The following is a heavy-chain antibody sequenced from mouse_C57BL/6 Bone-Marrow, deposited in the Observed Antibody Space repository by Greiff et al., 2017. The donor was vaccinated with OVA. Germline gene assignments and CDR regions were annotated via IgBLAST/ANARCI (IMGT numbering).Heavy chain of an antibody. V-gene: IGHV3-3*01. CDR2: TFYSGIT. Sequence: EVMLVESGPSLVRPSQTLSLTCTVTGFSINSDCYWIWIRQFPGNKLEYIGYTFYSGITYYNPSLESRTYITRDTSKNQFSLKLSSVTTEDTATYYCARDPTTVVAHWYFDVWGTGTTVTVSS. CDR3: ARDPTTVVAHWYFDV. CDR1: GFSINSDCY. J-gene: IGHJ1*03. D-gene: IGHD1-1*01.